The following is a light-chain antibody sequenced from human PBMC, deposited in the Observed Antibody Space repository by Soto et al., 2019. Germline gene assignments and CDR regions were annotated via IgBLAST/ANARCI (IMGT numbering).Light chain of an antibody. Sequence: DIVMTQSPESLAVSLGERATINCRSSLSLLYSPHNKNYLAWYQQRPGQPPRLLIKWASARESGVPDRFSGSGSGTDFTLTITSLQAEDVAVYYCQQYNNWPFTFGPGTKVDIK. CDR2: WAS. J-gene: IGKJ3*01. CDR3: QQYNNWPFT. V-gene: IGKV4-1*01. CDR1: LSLLYSPHNKNY.